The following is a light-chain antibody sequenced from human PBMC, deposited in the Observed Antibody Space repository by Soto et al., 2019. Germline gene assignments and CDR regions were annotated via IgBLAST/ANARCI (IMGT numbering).Light chain of an antibody. V-gene: IGKV3-20*01. CDR1: QSVSSTY. CDR3: QQYGSSLFT. J-gene: IGKJ5*01. CDR2: GAS. Sequence: ETVMKQSTASLSVSPGERRTLPCSFCQSVSSTYVAGYQQKPGQSPRLLIYGASSRATGIPDRFSGSGSGTDFTLTISRLEPEDFAVYYCQQYGSSLFTFGQGTRLEIK.